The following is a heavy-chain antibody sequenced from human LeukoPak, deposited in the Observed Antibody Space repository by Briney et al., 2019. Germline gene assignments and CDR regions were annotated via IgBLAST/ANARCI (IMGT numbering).Heavy chain of an antibody. J-gene: IGHJ4*02. CDR1: GFTVSSNY. CDR2: IYSGGST. Sequence: GGSLRLSCAASGFTVSSNYMSWVRQAPGKGLEWVSVIYSGGSTYYADSVKGRFTISRDNSKNTLYLQMNSLRAEDTAVYYCARLIDYGDYRYWGQGTLVTVSS. V-gene: IGHV3-53*01. D-gene: IGHD4-17*01. CDR3: ARLIDYGDYRY.